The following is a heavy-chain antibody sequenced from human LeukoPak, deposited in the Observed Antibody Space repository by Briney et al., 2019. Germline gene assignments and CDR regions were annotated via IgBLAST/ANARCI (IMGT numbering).Heavy chain of an antibody. CDR1: GFTFSNAW. D-gene: IGHD3-10*01. CDR3: TTTMVRGVISAFDI. CDR2: IKSKTDGGTT. V-gene: IGHV3-15*01. Sequence: GGSLRLSCAASGFTFSNAWMSWVRQAPGKGLEWVGRIKSKTDGGTTDYAAPVKGRFTISRDDSKNTLYLQMNSLKTEDTAVYYCTTTMVRGVISAFDIWGQGTMVTVSS. J-gene: IGHJ3*02.